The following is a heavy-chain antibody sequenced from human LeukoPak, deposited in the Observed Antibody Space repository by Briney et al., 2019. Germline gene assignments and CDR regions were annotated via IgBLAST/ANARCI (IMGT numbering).Heavy chain of an antibody. CDR1: GFTFSSYA. Sequence: GGSLRLSCAASGFTFSSYAMTWVPQAPGKGLEWVSSISDSSGRTYYTDSVKGRFTISRDNSRNTLSLQMNRLRAEDTAVYYCAKHSFRTLTGTGLRLFDHWGQGALVTVSP. CDR3: AKHSFRTLTGTGLRLFDH. V-gene: IGHV3-23*01. D-gene: IGHD1-1*01. CDR2: ISDSSGRT. J-gene: IGHJ4*02.